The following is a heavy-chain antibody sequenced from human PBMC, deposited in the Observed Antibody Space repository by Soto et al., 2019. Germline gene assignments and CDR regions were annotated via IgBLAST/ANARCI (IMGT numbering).Heavy chain of an antibody. D-gene: IGHD2-8*01. J-gene: IGHJ3*02. CDR1: GFTFDDYA. CDR2: ISWNSGSI. Sequence: EVQRVESVGGLVQPGRSLRLSFAASGFTFDDYAMHWVLQAPGKGLEWVSGISWNSGSIGYADSVKGRFTISRDNAKNSLYLQMNSLRAEDTALYYCAKEAGIVLMVYAINPGAFDIWGQGTMVTVSS. CDR3: AKEAGIVLMVYAINPGAFDI. V-gene: IGHV3-9*01.